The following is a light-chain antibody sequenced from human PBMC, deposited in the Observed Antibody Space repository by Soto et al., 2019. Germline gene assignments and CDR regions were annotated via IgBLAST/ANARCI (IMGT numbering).Light chain of an antibody. Sequence: QPVLTQPPSASGTPGQRVTISCSGGSSNIGSNTVNWYQQLPGTAPKLLIYSDNQRPSGVPDRFSGSKSGTSASLAISGLQSEDEADYYCAAWDDSLNGWVFGGGTNLTVL. CDR2: SDN. CDR1: SSNIGSNT. V-gene: IGLV1-44*01. CDR3: AAWDDSLNGWV. J-gene: IGLJ3*02.